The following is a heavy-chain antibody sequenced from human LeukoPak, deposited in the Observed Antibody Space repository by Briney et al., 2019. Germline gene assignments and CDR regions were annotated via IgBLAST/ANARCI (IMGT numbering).Heavy chain of an antibody. V-gene: IGHV3-48*03. CDR2: ISSSGSTI. Sequence: GGSLRLSCAASGFTFSSYEMNWVRQAPGKGLEWVSYISSSGSTIYYADSVKGRFTISRDNAKNSLYLQMNSLRAEDTAVYYCARGYFYGCSGYLGDYYGMDVWGQGTTVTVSS. D-gene: IGHD3-22*01. CDR3: ARGYFYGCSGYLGDYYGMDV. CDR1: GFTFSSYE. J-gene: IGHJ6*02.